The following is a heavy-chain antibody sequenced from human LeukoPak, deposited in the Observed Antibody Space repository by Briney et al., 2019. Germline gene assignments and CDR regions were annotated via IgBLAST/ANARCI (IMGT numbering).Heavy chain of an antibody. D-gene: IGHD5-18*01. Sequence: GGSLRLSCAASGFTFSSYSMNWVRQAPGKGLQWVSGISGSGDSTYYADSVKGRFTVSRDNSKNTLYLQISGLRAEDTAVYYCAKVRPVTDVYFYYGMDVWGQGTTVTVSS. CDR3: AKVRPVTDVYFYYGMDV. CDR2: ISGSGDST. J-gene: IGHJ6*02. V-gene: IGHV3-23*01. CDR1: GFTFSSYS.